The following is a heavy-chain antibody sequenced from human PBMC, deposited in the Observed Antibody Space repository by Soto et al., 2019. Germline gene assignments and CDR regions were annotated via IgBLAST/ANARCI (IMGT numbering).Heavy chain of an antibody. CDR1: GVSISSGGYY. Sequence: QVQLQESGPGLVKPSQTLSLTCTVSGVSISSGGYYWTWIRQHPGKGLEWIGYIYYSGSTYYNPSLKSRVTISVDTSKNQFSLKLSSVTAADTAVYYCARDKYYYGSGKDGMDVWGQGTTVTVSS. V-gene: IGHV4-31*03. J-gene: IGHJ6*02. D-gene: IGHD3-10*01. CDR2: IYYSGST. CDR3: ARDKYYYGSGKDGMDV.